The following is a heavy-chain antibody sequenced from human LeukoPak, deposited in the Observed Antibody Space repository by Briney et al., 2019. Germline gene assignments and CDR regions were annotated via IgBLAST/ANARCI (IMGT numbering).Heavy chain of an antibody. CDR1: GGSISSGGYS. J-gene: IGHJ6*02. Sequence: PSETLSLTCAVSGGSISSGGYSWSWIRQPPGKGLEWIGYIYHSGSTYYNPSLKSRVTISVDRSKNQFSLKLSSVTAADTAVYYCARGDPRWYYYGMDVWGQGTTVTVSS. V-gene: IGHV4-30-2*01. D-gene: IGHD4-23*01. CDR3: ARGDPRWYYYGMDV. CDR2: IYHSGST.